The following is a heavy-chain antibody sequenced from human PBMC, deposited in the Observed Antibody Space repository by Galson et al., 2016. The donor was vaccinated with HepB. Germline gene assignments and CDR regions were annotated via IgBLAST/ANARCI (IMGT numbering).Heavy chain of an antibody. CDR3: ARVGIGYHYADLAFEY. J-gene: IGHJ4*02. CDR2: VFHTGST. V-gene: IGHV4-61*01. D-gene: IGHD2-2*01. Sequence: EPLSLTCSVSGGSVSSGTYYWSWIRHPPGKRLEWIGYVFHTGSTHYNPSLKSRATISMDMSNNQFSLRLRSVTAADTAIYYCARVGIGYHYADLAFEYWGQGALVTVSS. CDR1: GGSVSSGTYY.